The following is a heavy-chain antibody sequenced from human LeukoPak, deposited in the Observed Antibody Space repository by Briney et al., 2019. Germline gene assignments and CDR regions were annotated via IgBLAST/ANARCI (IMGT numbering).Heavy chain of an antibody. J-gene: IGHJ6*02. D-gene: IGHD3-9*01. V-gene: IGHV4-39*01. Sequence: SETLSLTCTVSGGSISSSSYYWGWIRQPPGKGLEWIGSIYYSGSTYYNPSLKSRVTISVDTSKNQFSLKLSSVTAADTAVYYCARGRPEDYDILTGYRGYGMDVWGQGTTVTVSS. CDR2: IYYSGST. CDR3: ARGRPEDYDILTGYRGYGMDV. CDR1: GGSISSSSYY.